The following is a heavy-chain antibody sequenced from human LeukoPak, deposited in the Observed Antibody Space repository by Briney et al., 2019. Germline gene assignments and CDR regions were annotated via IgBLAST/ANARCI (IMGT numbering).Heavy chain of an antibody. Sequence: PGGSLRLSCAASGFTFSNAWTSWVRQAPGKGLEWVGRIKSRTDGGTTDYAAPVKGRFTISRYDSKNTLYLQMNSLKPEDTAVYYCTTDGPMVRGVIAPNYYYYYMDVWGKGTTVTVSS. V-gene: IGHV3-15*01. CDR1: GFTFSNAW. CDR2: IKSRTDGGTT. J-gene: IGHJ6*03. CDR3: TTDGPMVRGVIAPNYYYYYMDV. D-gene: IGHD3-10*01.